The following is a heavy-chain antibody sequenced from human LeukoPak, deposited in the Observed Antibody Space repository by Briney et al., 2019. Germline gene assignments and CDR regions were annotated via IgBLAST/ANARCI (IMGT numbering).Heavy chain of an antibody. V-gene: IGHV3-30*04. CDR1: GFTFSSYA. Sequence: GGSLRLSCAASGFTFSSYAMHWVRQAPGKGLEWVAVISYDGSNKYYADSVKGRFTISRDNSKNTLYLQMNSLRAEDTAVYDCARDDIHYGSYYYYYGMDVWGKGTTVTVSS. D-gene: IGHD3-10*01. J-gene: IGHJ6*04. CDR3: ARDDIHYGSYYYYYGMDV. CDR2: ISYDGSNK.